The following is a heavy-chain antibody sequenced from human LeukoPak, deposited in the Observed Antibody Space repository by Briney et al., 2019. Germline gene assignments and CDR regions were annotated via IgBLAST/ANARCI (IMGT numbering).Heavy chain of an antibody. CDR2: ISGSDGTT. CDR3: AKDTPDIAGPDTLDY. D-gene: IGHD6-13*01. V-gene: IGHV3-23*01. Sequence: GGSLRLSCAASGFPFNNYGMNWVRQTPEKGLEWISSISGSDGTTYYADSVKGRFTISRDNSKNLLYLQMDSLRVEDSALYYCAKDTPDIAGPDTLDYWGQGTLVTVSS. CDR1: GFPFNNYG. J-gene: IGHJ4*02.